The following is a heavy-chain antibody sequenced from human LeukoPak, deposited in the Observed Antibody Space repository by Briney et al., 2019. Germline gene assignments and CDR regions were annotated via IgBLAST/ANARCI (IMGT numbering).Heavy chain of an antibody. J-gene: IGHJ4*01. Sequence: GGCLRLSCAASGFTVSNNYMSWVRQRPGKGLEWVSVIYSGGNTYYADSVRGRFTISRDNSQNTLYLQMNSLRVDDTALYFCARAGFYSGWYVVDFWGHGTLVTVSS. CDR3: ARAGFYSGWYVVDF. CDR1: GFTVSNNY. V-gene: IGHV3-53*03. D-gene: IGHD6-19*01. CDR2: IYSGGNT.